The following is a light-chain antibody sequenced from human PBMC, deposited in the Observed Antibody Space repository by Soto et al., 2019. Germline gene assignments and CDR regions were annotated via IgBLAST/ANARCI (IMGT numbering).Light chain of an antibody. CDR3: QEYNTNSRT. V-gene: IGKV1-5*03. J-gene: IGKJ1*01. CDR2: KTS. Sequence: IQMTQSPSTLSASVGDTVTITCRASESIYSRLAWYKQMPGKAPQLLIYKTSTLQSGVAPRFSGSGSGSDYTLTITSLQPDDFATYSCQEYNTNSRTFGQGTRV. CDR1: ESIYSR.